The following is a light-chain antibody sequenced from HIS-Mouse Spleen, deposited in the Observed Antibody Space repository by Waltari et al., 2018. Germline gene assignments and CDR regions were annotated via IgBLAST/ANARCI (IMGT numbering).Light chain of an antibody. V-gene: IGLV2-23*01. J-gene: IGLJ2*01. Sequence: QSALTQPASVSGSPGQSTTISCTGTSSHVGSYNLVSWYQQPPGKAPKLMSYEGSKRPSGVSNRFSGSKSGNTASLTISGLQAEDEADYYCCSYAGSSTVVFGGGTKLTVL. CDR2: EGS. CDR3: CSYAGSSTVV. CDR1: SSHVGSYNL.